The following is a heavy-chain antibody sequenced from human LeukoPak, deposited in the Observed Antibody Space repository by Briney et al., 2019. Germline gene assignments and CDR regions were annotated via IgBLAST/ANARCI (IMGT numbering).Heavy chain of an antibody. Sequence: GGSLRLSCAASGFTFSSYGMHWVRQAPGKGLEWVAFIRYDGSNKYYADSVKGRFTISRDNAKNSLYLQMNSLRAEDTAVYYCARDLAGIAAAGTGPDFDYWGQGTLVTVSS. CDR2: IRYDGSNK. D-gene: IGHD6-13*01. CDR1: GFTFSSYG. J-gene: IGHJ4*02. CDR3: ARDLAGIAAAGTGPDFDY. V-gene: IGHV3-30*02.